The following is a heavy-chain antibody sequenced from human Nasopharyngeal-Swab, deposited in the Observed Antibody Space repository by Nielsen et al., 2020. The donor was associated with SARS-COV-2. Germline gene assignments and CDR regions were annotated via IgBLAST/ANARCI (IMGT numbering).Heavy chain of an antibody. Sequence: GESLKISCTASGFTFGDYAMSWFRQAPGKGLEWVGFIRSKAYGGTTEYAASVKGRFTISRDDSKSIAYLQMNSLKTEDTAVYYCTRKLYDFWSGYYRGAYDYWGQGTLVTVSS. CDR3: TRKLYDFWSGYYRGAYDY. CDR1: GFTFGDYA. V-gene: IGHV3-49*03. CDR2: IRSKAYGGTT. D-gene: IGHD3-3*01. J-gene: IGHJ4*02.